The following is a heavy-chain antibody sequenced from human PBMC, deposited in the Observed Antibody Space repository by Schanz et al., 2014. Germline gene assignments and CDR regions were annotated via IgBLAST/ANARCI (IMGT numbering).Heavy chain of an antibody. Sequence: VQLVESGGGLIQTGGSLRLSCAASGITLSGYGLHWVRQAPGKGLEWVGFISFDGRNTGYAHSVKGRFTISRDNSKNTVNLQMNSLRAEDTAVYYCAKEKEEVAADGSFFDYWGQGTLVIVSS. V-gene: IGHV3-30*18. D-gene: IGHD6-13*01. CDR3: AKEKEEVAADGSFFDY. J-gene: IGHJ4*02. CDR1: GITLSGYG. CDR2: ISFDGRNT.